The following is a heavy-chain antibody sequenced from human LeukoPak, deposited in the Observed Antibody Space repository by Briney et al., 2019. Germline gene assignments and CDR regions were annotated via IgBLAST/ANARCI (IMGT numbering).Heavy chain of an antibody. V-gene: IGHV1-3*01. D-gene: IGHD2-2*01. CDR2: IDAGNGDT. J-gene: IGHJ4*02. CDR3: ARGSTSDWPPDH. Sequence: ASVKVSCKASGYTFSKYAVHWVRQAPGQRFEWMGWIDAGNGDTRYSQKFQGRVTITRDTSASTACIELRSLRSVDTAMYYCARGSTSDWPPDHWGQETLVTISS. CDR1: GYTFSKYA.